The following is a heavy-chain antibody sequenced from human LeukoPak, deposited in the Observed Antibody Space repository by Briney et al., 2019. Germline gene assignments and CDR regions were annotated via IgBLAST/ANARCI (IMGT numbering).Heavy chain of an antibody. CDR2: MNPNSGNT. V-gene: IGHV1-8*02. D-gene: IGHD3-22*01. Sequence: ASVKVSCKASGYTLTSYGINWVRQATGQGLEWMGWMNPNSGNTGYAQKFQGRVTMTRNTSISTAYMELSSLRSEDTAVYYCARLNDDSSGYRPLEYWGQGTLVTVSS. J-gene: IGHJ4*02. CDR1: GYTLTSYG. CDR3: ARLNDDSSGYRPLEY.